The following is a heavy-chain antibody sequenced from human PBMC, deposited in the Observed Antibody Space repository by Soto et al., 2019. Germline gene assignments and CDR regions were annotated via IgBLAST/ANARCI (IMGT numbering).Heavy chain of an antibody. CDR1: GYTFSGHW. D-gene: IGHD6-19*01. CDR3: ARHGTAIWLGY. Sequence: GESLKISCKTSGYTFSGHWISWVRQVPGKGLQWMGNIDPSDSYINYNPAFRGHVTFSADKSSSTAYLHWRSLGPSDTAIYYCARHGTAIWLGYWGQRTLVTVSS. CDR2: IDPSDSYI. V-gene: IGHV5-10-1*01. J-gene: IGHJ4*02.